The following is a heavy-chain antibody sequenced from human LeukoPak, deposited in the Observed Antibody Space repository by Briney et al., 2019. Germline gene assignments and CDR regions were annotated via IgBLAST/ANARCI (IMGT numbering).Heavy chain of an antibody. Sequence: ASVKVSCKASGYTFTTYGISWVRQDPGHRLESMGRTSDHNDNRNYAHKLQDRVTMTTDTSTSTAYMEVRSLRSDDTAVYYCARHCSSTSCYWDYFDYWGQGTLVTVSS. V-gene: IGHV1-18*04. CDR1: GYTFTTYG. J-gene: IGHJ4*02. CDR2: TSDHNDNR. D-gene: IGHD2-2*01. CDR3: ARHCSSTSCYWDYFDY.